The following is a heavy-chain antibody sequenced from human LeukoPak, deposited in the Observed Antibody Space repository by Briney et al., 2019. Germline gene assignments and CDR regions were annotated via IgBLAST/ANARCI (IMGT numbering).Heavy chain of an antibody. CDR3: STVGIVLPSPLMAGAGDWFDP. CDR2: ISSRTGTT. V-gene: IGHV3-48*04. J-gene: IGHJ5*02. D-gene: IGHD2-2*03. Sequence: PGGSLRLSYAASGFSFRNYSMNWVRQAPGKGLEWISRISSRTGTTHYADSVKGRFTISRDNAKNSLYLQMNSLRPEDTAIYYCSTVGIVLPSPLMAGAGDWFDPWGQGTLVIVSS. CDR1: GFSFRNYS.